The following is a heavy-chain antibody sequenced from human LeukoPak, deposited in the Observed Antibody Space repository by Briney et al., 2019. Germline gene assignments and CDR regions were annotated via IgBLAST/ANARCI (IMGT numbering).Heavy chain of an antibody. V-gene: IGHV3-21*01. J-gene: IGHJ3*02. D-gene: IGHD3-22*01. CDR2: ISSSSSYI. CDR1: GFTFSSYG. CDR3: ARELRITMIVTRVGAFDI. Sequence: GGTLRLSCAASGFTFSSYGMSWVRQAPGKGLEWVSSISSSSSYIYYADSVKGRFTISRDNAKNSLYLQMNSLRAEDTAVYYCARELRITMIVTRVGAFDIWGQGTMVTVSS.